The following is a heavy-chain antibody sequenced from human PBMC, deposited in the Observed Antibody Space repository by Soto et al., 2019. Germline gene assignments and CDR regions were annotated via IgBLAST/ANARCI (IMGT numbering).Heavy chain of an antibody. CDR3: ARYKGYCSSNSCYRAPRHYYYGMDL. J-gene: IGHJ6*02. Sequence: GESLKISCKGSGYSFTSYWISWVRQMPGKGLEWMGRIDPSDSYTNYSPSFQGHVTISADKSISTAYLQWSSLKASDTAMYYCARYKGYCSSNSCYRAPRHYYYGMDLWGPGTTGTVSS. CDR2: IDPSDSYT. CDR1: GYSFTSYW. V-gene: IGHV5-10-1*01. D-gene: IGHD2-2*02.